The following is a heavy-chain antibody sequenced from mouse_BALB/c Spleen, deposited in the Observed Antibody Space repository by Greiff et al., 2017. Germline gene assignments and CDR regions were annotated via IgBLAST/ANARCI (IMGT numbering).Heavy chain of an antibody. CDR2: ISSGGGST. Sequence: EVQGVESGGGLVKPGGSLKLSCAASGFAFSSYDMSWVRQTPEKRLEWVAYISSGGGSTYYPDTVKGRFTISRDNAKNTLYLQMSSLKSEDTAMYYCARHGRFITTVHYYAMDYWGQGTSVTVSS. J-gene: IGHJ4*01. V-gene: IGHV5-12-1*01. D-gene: IGHD1-2*01. CDR1: GFAFSSYD. CDR3: ARHGRFITTVHYYAMDY.